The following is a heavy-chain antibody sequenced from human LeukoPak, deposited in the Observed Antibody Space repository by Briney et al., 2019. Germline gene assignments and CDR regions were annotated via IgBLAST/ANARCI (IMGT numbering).Heavy chain of an antibody. CDR3: ARLYSGWPDY. Sequence: PSETLSLTCAVYGGFFSGYYWSWIRQPPGKGLEWIGEINHSGSTNYNPSLKSRVTISVDTSKNQFSLKLSSVTAADTAVYYCARLYSGWPDYWGQGTLVTVSS. CDR1: GGFFSGYY. D-gene: IGHD6-19*01. V-gene: IGHV4-34*01. CDR2: INHSGST. J-gene: IGHJ4*02.